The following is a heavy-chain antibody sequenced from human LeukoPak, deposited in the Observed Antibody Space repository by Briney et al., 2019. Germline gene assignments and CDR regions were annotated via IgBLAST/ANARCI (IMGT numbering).Heavy chain of an antibody. Sequence: ASVKVSCKASGYTFTDYYMHWVRQAPGQGLEWMGWINPNSGRTDYAQKFQGRVIMTRDTSISTAYMELSRLRSDDTAVYYCATDYGEYESGYWGQGTLVTVSS. CDR1: GYTFTDYY. J-gene: IGHJ4*02. CDR2: INPNSGRT. CDR3: ATDYGEYESGY. D-gene: IGHD4-17*01. V-gene: IGHV1-2*02.